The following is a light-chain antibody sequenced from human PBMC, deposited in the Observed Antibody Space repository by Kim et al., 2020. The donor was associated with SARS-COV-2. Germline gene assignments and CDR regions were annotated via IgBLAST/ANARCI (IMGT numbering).Light chain of an antibody. J-gene: IGKJ2*01. V-gene: IGKV2-28*01. CDR2: LGS. CDR1: QSLLYRNGQHF. CDR3: MQGLQTPYT. Sequence: AAASISCRSSQSLLYRNGQHFFAWYLQMPGQSPQVLIYLGSNRASGVPDRFSGSGSGTDFTLKISRVEAEDVGVYYCMQGLQTPYTFGQGTKLEI.